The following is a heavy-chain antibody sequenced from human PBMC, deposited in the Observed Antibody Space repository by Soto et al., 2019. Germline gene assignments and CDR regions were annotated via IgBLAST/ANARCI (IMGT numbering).Heavy chain of an antibody. CDR3: ARGRGDTAMVYYYYGMDV. J-gene: IGHJ6*02. V-gene: IGHV1-69*13. D-gene: IGHD5-18*01. CDR1: GGTFSSYA. CDR2: IIPIFGTA. Sequence: SVKVSCKASGGTFSSYAISWVRQAPGQGREWMGGIIPIFGTANYAQKFQGRVTITADEPTSTAYMELSSLRSEDTAVYYCARGRGDTAMVYYYYGMDVWGQGTTVTVSS.